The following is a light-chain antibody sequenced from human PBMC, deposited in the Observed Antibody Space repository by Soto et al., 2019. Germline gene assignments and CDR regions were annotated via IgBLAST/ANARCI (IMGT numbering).Light chain of an antibody. CDR2: KAS. Sequence: DIPMTQSPSTLSAFVGDRVTITCRASLSISTWLAWYQQKPGKAPNLLIYKASTLESGVPSRFSGSGSGTEFTLTISSLQPDDFATYYCQQYNRYPLTFGQGTKVEIK. J-gene: IGKJ1*01. CDR1: LSISTW. CDR3: QQYNRYPLT. V-gene: IGKV1-5*03.